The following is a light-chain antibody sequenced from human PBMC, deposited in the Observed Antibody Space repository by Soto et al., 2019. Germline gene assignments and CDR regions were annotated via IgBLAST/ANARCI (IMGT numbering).Light chain of an antibody. V-gene: IGKV3-20*01. Sequence: EIVLTQSPGTLSLSPGERATLSRRASQSVSSSYLAWYQQKPGQAPRLLLYGASSRATGIPDRFSGSVSGPDFTLTISRLEPEDFAVYYCQQYGSSPWTFGQGTKVEIK. CDR2: GAS. J-gene: IGKJ1*01. CDR3: QQYGSSPWT. CDR1: QSVSSSY.